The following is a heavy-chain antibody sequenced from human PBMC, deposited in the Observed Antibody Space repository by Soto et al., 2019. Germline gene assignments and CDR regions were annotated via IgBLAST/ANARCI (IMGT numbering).Heavy chain of an antibody. J-gene: IGHJ4*02. CDR2: ISYDGSNK. CDR3: AKEFHSSSPYFDY. Sequence: GGSLRLSCAASGFTFSSYGMHWVRQAPGKGLEWVAVISYDGSNKYYADSVKGRFTISRDNSKNTLYLQMNSLRAEDTAVYYCAKEFHSSSPYFDYWGQGTLVTVSS. CDR1: GFTFSSYG. V-gene: IGHV3-30*18. D-gene: IGHD6-6*01.